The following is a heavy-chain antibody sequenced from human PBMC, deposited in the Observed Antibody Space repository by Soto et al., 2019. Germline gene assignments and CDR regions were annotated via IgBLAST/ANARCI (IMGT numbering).Heavy chain of an antibody. CDR3: ARCRRYYYDSSGYYPLLDY. Sequence: SETLSLTCTVSGGSISSGGYYWSWIRQHPGKGLERIGYIYYSGSTYYNPSLKSRVTISVDTSKNQFSLKLSSVTAADTAVYYCARCRRYYYDSSGYYPLLDYWGQGTLVTVSS. J-gene: IGHJ4*02. D-gene: IGHD3-22*01. V-gene: IGHV4-31*03. CDR1: GGSISSGGYY. CDR2: IYYSGST.